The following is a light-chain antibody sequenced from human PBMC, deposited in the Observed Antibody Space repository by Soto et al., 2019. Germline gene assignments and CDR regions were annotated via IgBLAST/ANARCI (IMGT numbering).Light chain of an antibody. CDR1: SSDVGGYNY. J-gene: IGLJ1*01. V-gene: IGLV2-8*01. Sequence: QSPLTQPPSASGSPGQSVTISCTGTSSDVGGYNYVSWYQQHPGKAPKLMIYEVSKRPSGVPARFSGSKSGNTASLTVSGLQAEDEADYCCSSYAGSHNYVFGTRTKLTVL. CDR2: EVS. CDR3: SSYAGSHNYV.